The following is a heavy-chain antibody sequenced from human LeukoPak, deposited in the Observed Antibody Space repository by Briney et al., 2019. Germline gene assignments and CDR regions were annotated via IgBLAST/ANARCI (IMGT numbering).Heavy chain of an antibody. J-gene: IGHJ4*02. CDR3: ARGSYYDRNFDY. Sequence: ASVKVSCKTSGYTFTGYDINWVRQATGQGLEWMGWMSPNSGNTGYAQKFQGRVTMTRDISMSIAYMELSGLTSDDTAVYYCARGSYYDRNFDYWGQGALVTVSS. D-gene: IGHD1-26*01. CDR2: MSPNSGNT. V-gene: IGHV1-8*01. CDR1: GYTFTGYD.